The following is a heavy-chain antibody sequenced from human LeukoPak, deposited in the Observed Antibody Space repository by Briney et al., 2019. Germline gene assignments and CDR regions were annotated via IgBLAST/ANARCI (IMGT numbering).Heavy chain of an antibody. J-gene: IGHJ6*03. CDR3: ASLAAQYYYYYYMDV. Sequence: PSETLSLTCTVSGGSISSYYWSWIRQPPGKGLEWIANIYYNGHTNYNPSLKSRVSISIDTSKNQFSLKLSSVTAADTAVYYCASLAAQYYYYYYMDVWGKGTTVTVSS. CDR1: GGSISSYY. D-gene: IGHD6-6*01. V-gene: IGHV4-59*08. CDR2: IYYNGHT.